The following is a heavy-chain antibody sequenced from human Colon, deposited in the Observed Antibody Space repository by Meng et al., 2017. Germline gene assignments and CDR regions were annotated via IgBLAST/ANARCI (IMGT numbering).Heavy chain of an antibody. CDR2: IFYTGSP. J-gene: IGHJ3*02. CDR1: GGSISSNNYF. D-gene: IGHD3-16*01. CDR3: ARVWSSGFPHASFDI. V-gene: IGHV4-39*07. Sequence: SETLSLTCTVSGGSISSNNYFWGWIRQPPGKGLEWIGSIFYTGSPSYNPSLKSRATISVDTYKTQFSLNLHSVTAADTAIYYCARVWSSGFPHASFDIWGQGTMVTVSS.